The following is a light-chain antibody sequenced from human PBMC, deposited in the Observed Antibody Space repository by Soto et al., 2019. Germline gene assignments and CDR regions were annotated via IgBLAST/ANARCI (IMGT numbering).Light chain of an antibody. Sequence: DIQVTQSPSSVSASVGDRVTITCRASQGISTWLTWYQQKPGKAPKLLISAASSLQSGVPSRFSSSRSGTDFTLTITSLQSEDVATFYCQQYNDWPALTFGGGTRVEMK. J-gene: IGKJ4*01. CDR3: QQYNDWPALT. V-gene: IGKV1-12*01. CDR2: AAS. CDR1: QGISTW.